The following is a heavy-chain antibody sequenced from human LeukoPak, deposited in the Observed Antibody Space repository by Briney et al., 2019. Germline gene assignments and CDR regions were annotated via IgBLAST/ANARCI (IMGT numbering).Heavy chain of an antibody. CDR3: ARSVEMATMEDY. V-gene: IGHV1-46*01. D-gene: IGHD5-24*01. J-gene: IGHJ4*02. CDR1: GYTFTSYY. Sequence: ASVKVSCKASGYTFTSYYMHWVRQAPGQGLEWMGKTNPSGGSTSYAQKFQGRVTMTRDTSTSTVYMELSSLRSEDTAVYYCARSVEMATMEDYWGQGTLVTVSS. CDR2: TNPSGGST.